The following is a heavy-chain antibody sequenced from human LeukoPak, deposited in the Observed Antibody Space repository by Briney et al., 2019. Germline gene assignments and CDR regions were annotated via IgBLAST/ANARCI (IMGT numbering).Heavy chain of an antibody. J-gene: IGHJ5*02. Sequence: GGSLRLSCAASGFSFSSYAISWVRQAPGKGLEWVSSISGSGDTTYYADPVKGRFTISRDNSKNTLYLQMNSLRAEDTAVYYCAPVSSGAFPNWFDPWGQGTLVTVSS. D-gene: IGHD2-15*01. CDR2: ISGSGDTT. V-gene: IGHV3-23*01. CDR1: GFSFSSYA. CDR3: APVSSGAFPNWFDP.